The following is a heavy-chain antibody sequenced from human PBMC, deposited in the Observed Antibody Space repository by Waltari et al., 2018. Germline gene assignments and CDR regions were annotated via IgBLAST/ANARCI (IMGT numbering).Heavy chain of an antibody. D-gene: IGHD3-16*01. CDR3: ARERPTVWRSTRGGVDP. CDR1: GGSFSGYY. CDR2: INHSGST. J-gene: IGHJ5*02. V-gene: IGHV4-34*01. Sequence: QVQLQQWGAGLLKPSETLSLTCAVYGGSFSGYYWSWIRQPPGKGLEWIGEINHSGSTNYNPSLNSRGTISVDTSKKQFSMKPSSVTAADTAVYYWARERPTVWRSTRGGVDPWGQGTLVTVSS.